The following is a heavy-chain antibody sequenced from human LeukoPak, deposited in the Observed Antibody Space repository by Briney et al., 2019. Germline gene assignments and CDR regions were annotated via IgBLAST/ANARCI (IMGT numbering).Heavy chain of an antibody. CDR3: ARVENGDYYYGMDV. V-gene: IGHV1-69*01. CDR2: IIPIFGTA. CDR1: GGTFSSYA. Sequence: GASVKVSCKASGGTFSSYAISWVRQAPGQGLEWMGGIIPIFGTANYAQKFQGRVTITADESTSTAYMELSSLRSEDRAVYYCARVENGDYYYGMDVWGQGTTVTVSS. J-gene: IGHJ6*02. D-gene: IGHD4-17*01.